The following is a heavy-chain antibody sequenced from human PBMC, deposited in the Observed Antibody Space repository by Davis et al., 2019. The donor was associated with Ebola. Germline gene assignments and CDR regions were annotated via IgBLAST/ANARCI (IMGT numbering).Heavy chain of an antibody. V-gene: IGHV3-74*01. CDR2: INSDGSST. CDR1: GFTFSSYW. J-gene: IGHJ4*02. Sequence: HTGGSLRLSCAASGFTFSSYWMHWVRQAPGKGLVWVSRINSDGSSTSYADSVKGRFTISRDNAKNTLYLQMNSLRAEDTAVYYCAREYSSSWYDRAYFDYWGQGTLVTVSS. D-gene: IGHD6-13*01. CDR3: AREYSSSWYDRAYFDY.